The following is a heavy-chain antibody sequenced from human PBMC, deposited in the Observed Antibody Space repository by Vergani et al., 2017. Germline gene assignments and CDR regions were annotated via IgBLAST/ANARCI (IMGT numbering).Heavy chain of an antibody. CDR3: AKDPLPEYCSGGSCYSETQGDY. Sequence: EVQLLESGGGLVQPGGSLRLSCAASGFTFSSYAMSWVRQAPGKGLEWVSAISGSGFNTYYADSVKGRFTISSDNSKNTLYLQMNSLRAEDTAVYYCAKDPLPEYCSGGSCYSETQGDYWGQGTLVTVSS. J-gene: IGHJ4*02. CDR1: GFTFSSYA. D-gene: IGHD2-15*01. CDR2: ISGSGFNT. V-gene: IGHV3-23*01.